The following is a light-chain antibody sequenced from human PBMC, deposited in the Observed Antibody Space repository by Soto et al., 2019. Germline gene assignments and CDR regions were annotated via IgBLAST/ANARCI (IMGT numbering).Light chain of an antibody. J-gene: IGLJ1*01. CDR3: GTWDSSLSVFV. CDR2: EDN. Sequence: QSVLTPPPSVSAAPGQKVTISCSGSSSNIGKNYVSWYQQVPGTAPKLVIYEDNKRRSGIPDRFSGSKSGTSATLGITGLQTGDEADYYCGTWDSSLSVFVFGTGTKLTVL. CDR1: SSNIGKNY. V-gene: IGLV1-51*02.